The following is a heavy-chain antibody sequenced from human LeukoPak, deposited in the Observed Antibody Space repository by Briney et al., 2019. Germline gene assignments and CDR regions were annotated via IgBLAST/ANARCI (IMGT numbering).Heavy chain of an antibody. J-gene: IGHJ4*02. Sequence: GGSLRLSCAASGFTASSNYMAWVRQAPGKGLEWVSVIYSGGSTYYADSVKGRFTISRDNSKSTLYLQMNSLRVEDTAVYYCARGIAVADTGFFDYWGQGTLVTVSS. CDR2: IYSGGST. CDR3: ARGIAVADTGFFDY. V-gene: IGHV3-66*01. D-gene: IGHD6-19*01. CDR1: GFTASSNY.